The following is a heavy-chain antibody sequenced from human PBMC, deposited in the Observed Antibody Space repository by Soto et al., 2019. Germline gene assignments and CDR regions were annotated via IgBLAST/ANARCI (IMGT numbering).Heavy chain of an antibody. D-gene: IGHD2-15*01. CDR2: IWYDGSNK. CDR3: ARKVAAWAYFDY. V-gene: IGHV3-33*01. CDR1: GFTFSSYC. J-gene: IGHJ4*02. Sequence: PGGSLRLSCAASGFTFSSYCMHWVRQAPGKGLEWVAVIWYDGSNKYYADSVKGRFTISRDNSKNTLCLQMNSLRAEDTAVYYCARKVAAWAYFDYWGQGTLVTVSS.